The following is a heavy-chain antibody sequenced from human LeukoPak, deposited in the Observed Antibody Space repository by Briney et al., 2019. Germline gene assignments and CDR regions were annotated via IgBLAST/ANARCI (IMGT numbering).Heavy chain of an antibody. V-gene: IGHV1-69*13. CDR1: GGTFSSYA. D-gene: IGHD6-13*01. Sequence: SVKVPCKAPGGTFSSYAISWVRQAPGQGLEWMGGIIPIFGTANYAQKFQGRVTITADESTSTAYMELSSLRSEDTAVYYCAGSSSWSPPSFVSAFDIWGQGTMVTVSS. CDR3: AGSSSWSPPSFVSAFDI. J-gene: IGHJ3*02. CDR2: IIPIFGTA.